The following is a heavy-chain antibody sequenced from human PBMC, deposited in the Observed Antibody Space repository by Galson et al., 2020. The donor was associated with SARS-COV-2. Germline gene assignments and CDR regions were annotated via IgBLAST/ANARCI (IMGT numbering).Heavy chain of an antibody. D-gene: IGHD3-16*02. V-gene: IGHV3-11*06. CDR3: ATYIVNV. Sequence: GESLKISCEASGFTFSDYYMTWIRQAPGRELEWLAYISGDSVYTNYAGSVKGRFTISRDNAKNSLYLEMNNLRAEDTALYYCATYIVNVWGKGTTVTVSS. CDR1: GFTFSDYY. CDR2: ISGDSVYT. J-gene: IGHJ6*03.